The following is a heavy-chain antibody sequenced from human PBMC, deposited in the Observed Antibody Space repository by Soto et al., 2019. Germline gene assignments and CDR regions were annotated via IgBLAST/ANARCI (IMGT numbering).Heavy chain of an antibody. CDR2: ISYDGSNK. J-gene: IGHJ4*02. V-gene: IGHV3-30*18. D-gene: IGHD2-2*01. CDR3: SKDSGQLPSYSDY. CDR1: RFTFSNYD. Sequence: QVQLVESGGGVVQPGRSLRLSCAASRFTFSNYDMHWVRQAPGKGLEWVTVISYDGSNKYYADSVKGRFTISRDNSKNTLYLQMNSLRPDDTAMYYCSKDSGQLPSYSDYWGQGTLVTVSS.